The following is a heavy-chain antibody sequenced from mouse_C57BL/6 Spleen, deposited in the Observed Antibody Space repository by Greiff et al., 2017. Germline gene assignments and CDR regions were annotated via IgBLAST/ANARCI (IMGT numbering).Heavy chain of an antibody. J-gene: IGHJ2*01. CDR2: IWRGGST. D-gene: IGHD1-1*01. CDR1: GFSLTSYG. V-gene: IGHV2-5*01. CDR3: AKNSDYGSSPLYFDY. Sequence: VQLQQSGPGLVQPSQSLSITCTVSGFSLTSYGVHWVRQSPGKGLEWLGVIWRGGSTDYNAAFMSRLSFTKDNSKSQVFFKMNSLQADDTAIYYCAKNSDYGSSPLYFDYWGQGTTLTVSS.